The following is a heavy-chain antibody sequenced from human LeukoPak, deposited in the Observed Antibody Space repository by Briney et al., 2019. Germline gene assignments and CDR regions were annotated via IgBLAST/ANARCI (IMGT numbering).Heavy chain of an antibody. CDR3: AKLNGGDYYYYGMDV. CDR1: GFTFSNYA. CDR2: ISGSGGST. D-gene: IGHD4-23*01. J-gene: IGHJ6*02. Sequence: PGGSLRLSCAASGFTFSNYAMSWVRQAPGKGLEWVSGISGSGGSTDYADSVKGRFTIPRDNSKNTLFLQMNSLRAEDTAVYYCAKLNGGDYYYYGMDVWGQGTTVTVSS. V-gene: IGHV3-23*01.